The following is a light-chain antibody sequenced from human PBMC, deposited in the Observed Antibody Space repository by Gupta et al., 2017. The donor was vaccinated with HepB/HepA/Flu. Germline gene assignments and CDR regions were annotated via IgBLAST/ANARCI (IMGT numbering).Light chain of an antibody. CDR3: QHDENLPQIT. V-gene: IGKV1-33*01. J-gene: IGKJ5*01. CDR1: QDISNY. CDR2: DAS. Sequence: DIQMTQSPSSLSASVGDRVTITCQASQDISNYLNWYQQKPGKAPNLLIYDASNLETGVPSRFSGSGYGTDFTFTISGRQQEDVATYYCQHDENLPQITFGQGTQLEIK.